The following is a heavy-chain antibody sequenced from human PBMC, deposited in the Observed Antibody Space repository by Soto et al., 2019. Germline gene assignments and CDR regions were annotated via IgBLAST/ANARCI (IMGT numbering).Heavy chain of an antibody. CDR1: GYAFTSYG. V-gene: IGHV1-18*04. D-gene: IGHD2-2*01. CDR2: ISAYNGNT. Sequence: QVQLVQSGAEVKKPGASVKVSCKASGYAFTSYGISWVRQAPGQGLEWMGWISAYNGNTNYAQKLQGRVTMTTDTSTRTAYMELRSLRSDDTAVYYCARGGYCSSTSCYRSMYNWFDPWGQGTLVTVSS. CDR3: ARGGYCSSTSCYRSMYNWFDP. J-gene: IGHJ5*02.